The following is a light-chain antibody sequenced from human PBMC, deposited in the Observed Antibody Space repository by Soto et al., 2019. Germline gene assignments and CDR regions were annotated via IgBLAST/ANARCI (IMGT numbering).Light chain of an antibody. J-gene: IGLJ3*02. CDR2: DVT. V-gene: IGLV2-8*01. CDR1: SSDVGAYNY. CDR3: SSYAASRV. Sequence: QSVLTQPPSASGSPGQSVTISCTGTSSDVGAYNYVSWYQQHPGKAPKLMIYDVTKRPSGVPDRFSGSKSGNTASLTVSGLQAEDEADYYCSSYAASRVFGGGTKLTVL.